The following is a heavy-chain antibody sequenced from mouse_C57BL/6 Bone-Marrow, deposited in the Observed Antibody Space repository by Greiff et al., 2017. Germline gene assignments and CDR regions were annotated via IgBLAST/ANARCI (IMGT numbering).Heavy chain of an antibody. D-gene: IGHD1-1*01. Sequence: QVQLQQPGAELVKPGASVKLSCKASGYTFTSYWMHWVKQRPGQGLEWIGMIHPNSGSTNYNEKFKSKATLTVDKSSSTAYMKLSSLTSEDAAAEYCAREDYYGSSYDYAMDYWGQGTSVTVSS. J-gene: IGHJ4*01. V-gene: IGHV1-64*01. CDR1: GYTFTSYW. CDR2: IHPNSGST. CDR3: AREDYYGSSYDYAMDY.